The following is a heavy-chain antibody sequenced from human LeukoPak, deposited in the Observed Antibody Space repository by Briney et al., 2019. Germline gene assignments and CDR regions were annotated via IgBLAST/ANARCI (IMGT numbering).Heavy chain of an antibody. CDR3: ARLGVTAAGPRDY. CDR2: IYYSGST. J-gene: IGHJ4*02. D-gene: IGHD2-21*02. V-gene: IGHV4-39*01. CDR1: GGSISSSSYY. Sequence: SETLSLTCTVSGGSISSSSYYWGWIRQPPGRGLEWIGSIYYSGSTYYNPSLKSRVAISVDTSKNQFSLKLSSVTAADTAAYYCARLGVTAAGPRDYWGQGTLVTVSS.